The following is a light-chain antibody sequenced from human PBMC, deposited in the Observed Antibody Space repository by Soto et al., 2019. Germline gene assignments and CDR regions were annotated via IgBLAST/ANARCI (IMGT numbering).Light chain of an antibody. Sequence: QAVVTQEPSLTVSPGETVTLTCGSSTGAVTSGHYPYWFQQKPGQAPRTLVYNTSDKHSWAPARFSGSLLGGKAALTLSGAQPEDGAEYYCLLSYSGARVFGGGTKLTVL. CDR3: LLSYSGARV. CDR1: TGAVTSGHY. V-gene: IGLV7-46*01. J-gene: IGLJ3*02. CDR2: NTS.